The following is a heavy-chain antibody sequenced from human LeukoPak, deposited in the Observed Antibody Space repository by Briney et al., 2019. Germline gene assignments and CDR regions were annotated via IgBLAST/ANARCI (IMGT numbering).Heavy chain of an antibody. V-gene: IGHV1-69*13. CDR1: GYTFTGYY. CDR3: ARSGRTYYYYYMDV. Sequence: ASVKVSCKASGYTFTGYYMHWVRQAPGQGLEWMGGIIPILGTANYAQKFQGRVTITADESTSTAYMELSSLRSEDTAVYSCARSGRTYYYYYMDVWGKGTTVTISS. CDR2: IIPILGTA. J-gene: IGHJ6*03.